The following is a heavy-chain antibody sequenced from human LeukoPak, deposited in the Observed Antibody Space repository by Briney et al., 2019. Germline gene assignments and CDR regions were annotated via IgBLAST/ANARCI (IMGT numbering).Heavy chain of an antibody. Sequence: GGSLRLSCAASGFTFSSYSMNWVRQAPGKGLEWVSSISSSSSYIYYADPVKGRFTISRDNAKNSLYLQMNSLRAEDTAVYYCARHYYDSSGYLDYWGQGTLVTVSS. J-gene: IGHJ4*02. CDR1: GFTFSSYS. CDR2: ISSSSSYI. D-gene: IGHD3-22*01. V-gene: IGHV3-21*01. CDR3: ARHYYDSSGYLDY.